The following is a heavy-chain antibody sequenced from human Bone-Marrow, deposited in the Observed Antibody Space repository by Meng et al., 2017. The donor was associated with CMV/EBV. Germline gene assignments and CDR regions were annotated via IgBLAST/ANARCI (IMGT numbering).Heavy chain of an antibody. V-gene: IGHV1-3*02. CDR1: GYTFTSYA. CDR2: SNAGNGNT. J-gene: IGHJ6*02. D-gene: IGHD2-2*01. Sequence: ASVKVSCKASGYTFTSYAMHWVRQAPGQRLEWMGWSNAGNGNTKYSQEFQGRVTITRDTSASTAYMELSSLRSEDMAVYYCARDIVVVPAAHFSYYYYYGMDVWGQGTTVTVSS. CDR3: ARDIVVVPAAHFSYYYYYGMDV.